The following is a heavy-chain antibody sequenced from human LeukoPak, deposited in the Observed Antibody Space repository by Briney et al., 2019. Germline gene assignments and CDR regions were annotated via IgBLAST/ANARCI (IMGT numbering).Heavy chain of an antibody. J-gene: IGHJ4*02. CDR3: AKDYYDSSGYYPDY. CDR1: GFTFSSYG. V-gene: IGHV3-30*18. D-gene: IGHD3-22*01. Sequence: GGSLRLSCAASGFTFSSYGMHWVRQAPGKGLEWVAVISYDGSNKYYADSVKGRFTISRGNSKNTLYLQMNSLRAEDTAVYYCAKDYYDSSGYYPDYWGQGTLVTVSS. CDR2: ISYDGSNK.